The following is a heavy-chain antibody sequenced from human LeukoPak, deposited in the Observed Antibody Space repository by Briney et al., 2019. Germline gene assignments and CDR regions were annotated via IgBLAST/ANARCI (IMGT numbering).Heavy chain of an antibody. J-gene: IGHJ4*02. D-gene: IGHD3-9*01. CDR3: ARGGELWDILTGPGDY. CDR1: GYTFTGYY. V-gene: IGHV1-2*02. Sequence: ASVKVSCKASGYTFTGYYMHWVRQAPGQGLEWMGWINPNSGGTNYAQKFQGRFTMTRDTSISTAYMELSRLRSDDTAVYYCARGGELWDILTGPGDYWGQGTLVTVSS. CDR2: INPNSGGT.